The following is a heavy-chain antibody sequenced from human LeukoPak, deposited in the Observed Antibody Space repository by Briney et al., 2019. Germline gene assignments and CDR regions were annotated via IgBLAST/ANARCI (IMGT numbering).Heavy chain of an antibody. CDR3: ARLIVGITYFDY. V-gene: IGHV4-38-2*02. J-gene: IGHJ4*02. Sequence: SETLSLTCTVSGYSISSHYYWGWIRQPPGKGLEWIANVYHSGSTYYNPSLKSRVTISVDTSKNQFSLNLSSVTAADTAVYYCARLIVGITYFDYWGQGTLVTVSS. CDR2: VYHSGST. D-gene: IGHD3-22*01. CDR1: GYSISSHYY.